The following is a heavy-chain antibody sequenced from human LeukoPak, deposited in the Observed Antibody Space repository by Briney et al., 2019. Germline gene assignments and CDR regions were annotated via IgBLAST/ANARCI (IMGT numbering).Heavy chain of an antibody. D-gene: IGHD3-22*01. CDR2: IWYDGSNK. Sequence: GSLRLSCAASGFTFSSYGMHWVRQAPGKGLEWVAVIWYDGSNKYYADSVKGRFTISRDNSKNTLYLQMNSLRAEDTAVYYCARGHDYYDSSGYYDYWGQGTLVTVSP. V-gene: IGHV3-33*01. J-gene: IGHJ4*02. CDR3: ARGHDYYDSSGYYDY. CDR1: GFTFSSYG.